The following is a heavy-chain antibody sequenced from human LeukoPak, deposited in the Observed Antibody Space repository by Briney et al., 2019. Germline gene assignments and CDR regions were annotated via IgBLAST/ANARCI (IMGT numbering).Heavy chain of an antibody. J-gene: IGHJ4*02. V-gene: IGHV3-48*03. CDR2: ISSSGSTI. Sequence: GGSLRLSCAAAGFTFNNYEMNWVRQAPGKGLEWVSYISSSGSTIYYADSVKGRFTISRDNARNTLYLQMNSLRADDTAVYYCARVYVGTDTVDFDYWGQGTLVTVSS. CDR1: GFTFNNYE. D-gene: IGHD5-18*01. CDR3: ARVYVGTDTVDFDY.